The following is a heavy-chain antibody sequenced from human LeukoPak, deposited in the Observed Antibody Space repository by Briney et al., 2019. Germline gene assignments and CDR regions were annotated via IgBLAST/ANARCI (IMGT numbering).Heavy chain of an antibody. J-gene: IGHJ5*02. CDR2: IYYSGST. V-gene: IGHV4-30-4*01. D-gene: IGHD6-13*01. CDR1: GGSISNGVYY. CDR3: ASSIAAAMNWFDP. Sequence: SETLSLTCTVSGGSISNGVYYWSWIRQPPGKGLEWIGYIYYSGSTYYNPSLKSRVTISVDTSKNQFSLKLSSVTAADTAVYYCASSIAAAMNWFDPWGQGTLVTVSS.